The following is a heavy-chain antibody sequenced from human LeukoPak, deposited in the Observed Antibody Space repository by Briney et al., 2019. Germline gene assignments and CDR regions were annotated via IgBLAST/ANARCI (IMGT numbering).Heavy chain of an antibody. V-gene: IGHV4-34*01. D-gene: IGHD3-22*01. CDR1: GGSFSGYY. J-gene: IGHJ3*02. CDR2: INHSGST. CDR3: ATRITMIVKNEGFDI. Sequence: SETLSLTCAVYGGSFSGYYWSWIRQPPGKGLEWIGEINHSGSTNYNPSLKSRVTISVDTSKNQFSLKLSSVTAADTAVYYCATRITMIVKNEGFDIWGQGTMVTVSS.